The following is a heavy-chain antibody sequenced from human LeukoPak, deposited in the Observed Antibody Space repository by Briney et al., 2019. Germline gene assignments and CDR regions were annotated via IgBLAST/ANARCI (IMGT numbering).Heavy chain of an antibody. D-gene: IGHD5-24*01. Sequence: SETLSLTCAVSGYSISSGYYWGWIRQPPGKGLEWSGSIYHSGSTSYTPSLKSRVPISVDTSKNQFSLKLSSVTAADTAVYYCARMEMAIDYWGQGTLVTVSS. J-gene: IGHJ4*02. CDR1: GYSISSGYY. V-gene: IGHV4-38-2*01. CDR2: IYHSGST. CDR3: ARMEMAIDY.